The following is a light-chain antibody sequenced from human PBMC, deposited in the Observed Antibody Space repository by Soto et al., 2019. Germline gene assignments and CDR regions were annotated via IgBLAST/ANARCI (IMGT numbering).Light chain of an antibody. CDR3: QYYVTSPT. J-gene: IGKJ4*01. Sequence: EVVLTQSPGTLSLSPGERATLSCRASQTIDSSYLAWLRQKPGQAPRLLIYAASSRPTGIPDRFSGSGSGTDFTLTISRLEPEDFAVYYCQYYVTSPTFGGGTKVEIK. V-gene: IGKV3-20*01. CDR2: AAS. CDR1: QTIDSSY.